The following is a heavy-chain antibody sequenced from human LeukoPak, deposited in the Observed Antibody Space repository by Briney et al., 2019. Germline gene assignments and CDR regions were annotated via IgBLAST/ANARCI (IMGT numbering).Heavy chain of an antibody. Sequence: SETLSLTCTASGGSISSSGYYWGWIGQPPGKGLEWIASINYSGTTYYNPSLKSRVTISVDKSKNQFSLELNSVTAADTAIYYCATYYDRSGYKLDYWGQGTLVTVSS. CDR2: INYSGTT. D-gene: IGHD3-22*01. CDR1: GGSISSSGYY. V-gene: IGHV4-39*07. J-gene: IGHJ4*02. CDR3: ATYYDRSGYKLDY.